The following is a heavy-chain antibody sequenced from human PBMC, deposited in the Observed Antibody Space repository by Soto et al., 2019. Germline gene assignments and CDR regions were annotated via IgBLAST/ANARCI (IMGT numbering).Heavy chain of an antibody. Sequence: GGSLRLSCAASGFSFTSFWMDWVRQAPGKGLEWVANINPDGSKKQYVDSVKGRFTISRDNARNSLYLQMSSLTAGDSALYYCSRSLDSWGQGTRVTVSS. CDR3: SRSLDS. J-gene: IGHJ4*02. V-gene: IGHV3-7*01. CDR2: INPDGSKK. CDR1: GFSFTSFW.